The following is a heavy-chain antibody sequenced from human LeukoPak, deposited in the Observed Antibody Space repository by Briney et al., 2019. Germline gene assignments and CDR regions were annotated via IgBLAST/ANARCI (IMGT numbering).Heavy chain of an antibody. V-gene: IGHV1-2*02. Sequence: ASVKVSCKASGYTFTGYYMHWVRQAPGQGLEWMGWINPNSGGTNYAQMFQGRVTMTRDTSISTAYMELSRLRSDDTAVYYCARSYGDYVPVDYWGQGTLVTVSS. CDR3: ARSYGDYVPVDY. CDR2: INPNSGGT. D-gene: IGHD4-17*01. CDR1: GYTFTGYY. J-gene: IGHJ4*02.